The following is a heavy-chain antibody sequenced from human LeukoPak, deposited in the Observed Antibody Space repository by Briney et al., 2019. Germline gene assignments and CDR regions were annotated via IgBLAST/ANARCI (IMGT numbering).Heavy chain of an antibody. D-gene: IGHD2-15*01. CDR1: GFTFSSHA. Sequence: GGSLRLSCAASGFTFSSHAMSWVRQAPGKGLEWVSAISGSGGSTYYADSVKGRFTISRDNSKNTLYLQMNSLRAEDTAVYYCAKDFIKGYCSGGSCSGSLEFDYWGQGTLVTVSS. CDR3: AKDFIKGYCSGGSCSGSLEFDY. J-gene: IGHJ4*02. V-gene: IGHV3-23*01. CDR2: ISGSGGST.